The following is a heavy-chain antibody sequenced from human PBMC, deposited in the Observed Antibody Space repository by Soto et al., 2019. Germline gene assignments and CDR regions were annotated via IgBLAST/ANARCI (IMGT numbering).Heavy chain of an antibody. CDR2: ISGSGDST. V-gene: IGHV3-23*01. J-gene: IGHJ4*02. CDR3: AKSYSSNWYDYFDC. CDR1: GFTFSSYA. D-gene: IGHD6-13*01. Sequence: GGSLRLSCAASGFTFSSYAMSWVRQAPGKGLEWVSAISGSGDSTYYADSVKGRFTISRDTSKNTLYLQMDSLRAEDTALYYCAKSYSSNWYDYFDCWGQGTLVTVS.